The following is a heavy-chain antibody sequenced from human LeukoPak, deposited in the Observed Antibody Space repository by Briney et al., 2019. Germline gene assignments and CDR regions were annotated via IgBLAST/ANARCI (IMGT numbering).Heavy chain of an antibody. V-gene: IGHV3-66*01. D-gene: IGHD3-16*01. J-gene: IGHJ4*02. CDR1: GFTVSSDY. CDR3: AREPPGGGFDY. CDR2: VYSGGNT. Sequence: PGGSLRLSCTASGFTVSSDYMSWVSQAPGKWMEWVSVVYSGGNTYYADSAKGRFTISRDNSKNTLYLQMNSLRAEDTAVYYCAREPPGGGFDYWGQGTLVTVSS.